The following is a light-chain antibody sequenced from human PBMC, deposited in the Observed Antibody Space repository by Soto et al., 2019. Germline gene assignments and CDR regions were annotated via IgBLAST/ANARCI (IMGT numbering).Light chain of an antibody. CDR2: EVS. CDR1: RSDVGGYKS. Sequence: QSVLTQPASVSGSPGQSITISCTGTRSDVGGYKSVSWYQQHPGKAPKLMIYEVSNRPSGVSNRFSGSKSGDTASLTISGLQAEDEADYYCSSYTSSSTLYVFGTGTKVTVL. J-gene: IGLJ1*01. CDR3: SSYTSSSTLYV. V-gene: IGLV2-14*01.